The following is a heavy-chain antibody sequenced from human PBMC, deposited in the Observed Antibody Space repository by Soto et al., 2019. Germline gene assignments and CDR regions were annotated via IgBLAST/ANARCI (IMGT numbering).Heavy chain of an antibody. CDR2: IFYTGVT. CDR3: VRVLDSSWYADL. Sequence: QVQLQESGPGLVKPSETLSLTCSVSGVSVSNASFYWTWIRQAPGTGLESIGYIFYTGVTNYNPSLSSRVTISLDTSKNHFALKLNSMTAAEKAVYYCVRVLDSSWYADLWGRGTLVTVSS. D-gene: IGHD3-22*01. CDR1: GVSVSNASFY. V-gene: IGHV4-61*03. J-gene: IGHJ2*01.